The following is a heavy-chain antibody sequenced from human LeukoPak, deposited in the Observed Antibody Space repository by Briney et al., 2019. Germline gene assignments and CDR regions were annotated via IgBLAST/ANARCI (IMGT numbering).Heavy chain of an antibody. CDR3: ARDALSYDSSGYPDY. CDR1: GFTFSSYA. V-gene: IGHV3-30*04. D-gene: IGHD3-22*01. J-gene: IGHJ4*02. Sequence: GRSLRLSCAASGFTFSSYAMHWVRQAPGKGLEWVAVISYDGSNKYYADSVKGRFTISRDNSKNTLYLQMNSLRAEDTAVYYCARDALSYDSSGYPDYWGQGTLVTVSS. CDR2: ISYDGSNK.